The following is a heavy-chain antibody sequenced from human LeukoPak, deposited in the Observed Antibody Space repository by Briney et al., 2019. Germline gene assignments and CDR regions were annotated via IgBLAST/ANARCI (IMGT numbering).Heavy chain of an antibody. CDR3: ARGTYSGTYYAWYYFDY. V-gene: IGHV3-11*01. D-gene: IGHD1-26*01. CDR1: GFTFSDYY. CDR2: ISSSGSTI. J-gene: IGHJ4*02. Sequence: GGSLRLSCAASGFTFSDYYMSWIRQAPGKGLEWVSYISSSGSTIYYADSVKGRFTISRDNAKNSLSLQMNSLRAEDTAVYYCARGTYSGTYYAWYYFDYWGQGTLVTVSP.